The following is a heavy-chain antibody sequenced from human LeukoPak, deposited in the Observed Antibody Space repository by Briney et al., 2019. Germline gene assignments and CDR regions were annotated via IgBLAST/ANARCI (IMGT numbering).Heavy chain of an antibody. CDR2: ISSSSSYI. CDR1: GFTFDTYS. D-gene: IGHD4-11*01. V-gene: IGHV3-21*01. Sequence: KPGGSLRLSCAASGFTFDTYSMSWVRQAPGKGLEWVSSISSSSSYIYHAHSVKGRFTSSRDNAKNSLYLQMNSLGVEDTAVYYCGAGRTVTTHIDYWGQGPLVTVSS. CDR3: GAGRTVTTHIDY. J-gene: IGHJ4*02.